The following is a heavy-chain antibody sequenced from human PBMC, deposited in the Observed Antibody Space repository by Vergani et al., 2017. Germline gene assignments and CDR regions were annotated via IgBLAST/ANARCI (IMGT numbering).Heavy chain of an antibody. CDR1: GFSFTTYA. CDR2: INTNGDYT. Sequence: VQLVESGGGVVQPGRSLRLSCAASGFSFTTYAMSWVRQAPGKGLEWVSTINTNGDYTRYGDSVTGRFTISRYNSKSTLYLQMNNLRVEDTAIYYCAKGGWNYWFDSWGKGTLVIVS. D-gene: IGHD1-1*01. J-gene: IGHJ5*01. V-gene: IGHV3-23*04. CDR3: AKGGWNYWFDS.